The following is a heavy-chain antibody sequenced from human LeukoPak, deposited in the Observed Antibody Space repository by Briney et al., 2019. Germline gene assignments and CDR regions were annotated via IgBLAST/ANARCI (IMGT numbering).Heavy chain of an antibody. V-gene: IGHV4-34*01. CDR1: GGSFRDYY. CDR3: ARLGLGSGSGSHDY. D-gene: IGHD3-10*01. CDR2: INHDGST. J-gene: IGHJ4*02. Sequence: SETLSLTCAVYGGSFRDYYWSWIRQPPGKGLEWIGEINHDGSTNYNPSLKSRVTMSIDASKSQFFLTLTPVTAADTAVYYCARLGLGSGSGSHDYWGQGTLDTVSS.